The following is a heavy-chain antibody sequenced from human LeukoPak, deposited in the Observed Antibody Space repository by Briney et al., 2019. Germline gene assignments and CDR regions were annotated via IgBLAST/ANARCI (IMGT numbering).Heavy chain of an antibody. CDR2: INPNSGGT. CDR3: ATRDSSGYTDYYYYYMDV. CDR1: GYTFTGYY. D-gene: IGHD3-22*01. V-gene: IGHV1-2*02. J-gene: IGHJ6*03. Sequence: GASVKVSCKASGYTFTGYYMHWVLQAPGQGLEWMGWINPNSGGTNYAQKFQGRVTMTRDTSISTAYMELSRLRSDDTAVYYCATRDSSGYTDYYYYYMDVWGKGTTVTVSS.